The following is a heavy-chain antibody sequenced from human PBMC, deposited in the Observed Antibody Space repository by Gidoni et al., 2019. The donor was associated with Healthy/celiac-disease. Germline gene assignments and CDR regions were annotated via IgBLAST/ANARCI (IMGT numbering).Heavy chain of an antibody. Sequence: EVQLLESGGGLVQPGGSLRLSCAASGFTFSSYALSWVRQAPGKGLEWVSAISGSGGSTYYADSVKGRFTISRDNSKNTLYLQMNSLRAEDTAVYYCAKDRPPDYDILTGYDFDYWGQGTLVTVSS. J-gene: IGHJ4*02. CDR3: AKDRPPDYDILTGYDFDY. CDR1: GFTFSSYA. V-gene: IGHV3-23*01. CDR2: ISGSGGST. D-gene: IGHD3-9*01.